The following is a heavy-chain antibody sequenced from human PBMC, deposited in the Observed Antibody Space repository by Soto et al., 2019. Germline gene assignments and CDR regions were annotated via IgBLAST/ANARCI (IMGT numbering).Heavy chain of an antibody. CDR3: ARDRGGYCSSTSCLYYYYYGMDV. Sequence: GGSLRLSCAASGFTFSSYDMHWVRQAPGKGLEWVSVISYDGSTKYYADSVKGRFTISRDNSKNTLYLQMNSLRAEDTAEYYCARDRGGYCSSTSCLYYYYYGMDVWGQGTTVTVSS. CDR2: ISYDGSTK. J-gene: IGHJ6*02. CDR1: GFTFSSYD. V-gene: IGHV3-30-3*01. D-gene: IGHD2-2*01.